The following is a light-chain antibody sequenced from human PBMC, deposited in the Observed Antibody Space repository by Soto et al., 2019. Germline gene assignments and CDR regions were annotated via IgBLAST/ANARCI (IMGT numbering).Light chain of an antibody. CDR1: QSVLYSSNNKNY. J-gene: IGKJ3*01. CDR3: QQYYSTPGFT. CDR2: WAS. V-gene: IGKV4-1*01. Sequence: DIVMTQSPDSLAVSLGERATINCKSSQSVLYSSNNKNYLAWYQQKPGQPPKLLIYWASTRESGVPDRFSGSGSGTDFTLTISSLQAEDVAVYYCQQYYSTPGFTFGPGTKVDLK.